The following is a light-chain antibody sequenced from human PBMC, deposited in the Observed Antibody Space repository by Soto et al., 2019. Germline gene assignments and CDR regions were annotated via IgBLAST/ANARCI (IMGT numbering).Light chain of an antibody. CDR2: DVS. CDR1: QGIRND. J-gene: IGKJ2*01. CDR3: QQYKDYVYT. Sequence: AIQMTQSPSSLSASVGDRVTITCRASQGIRNDLDWFQQKPGKAPKLLISDVSTLERGVPSRFSGSGSATEFTLTISGLQPDDFATYYCQQYKDYVYTFGQGIKVDIK. V-gene: IGKV1D-13*01.